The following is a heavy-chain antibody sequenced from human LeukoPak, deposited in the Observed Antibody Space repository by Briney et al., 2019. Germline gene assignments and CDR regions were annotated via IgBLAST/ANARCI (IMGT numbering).Heavy chain of an antibody. CDR3: ARVSGVGTKDYYGSGSIDY. D-gene: IGHD3-10*01. CDR1: GGSFSGYY. J-gene: IGHJ4*02. CDR2: INHSGST. V-gene: IGHV4-34*01. Sequence: SETLSLTCAVYGGSFSGYYWSWIRQPPGKGLDWIGEINHSGSTNYNPPLKSRVTISVDTSKNQFSLKLSSVTAADTAVYYCARVSGVGTKDYYGSGSIDYWGQGTLVTVSS.